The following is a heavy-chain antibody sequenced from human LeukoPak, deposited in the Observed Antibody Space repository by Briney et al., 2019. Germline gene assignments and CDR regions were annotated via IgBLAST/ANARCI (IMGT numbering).Heavy chain of an antibody. CDR3: AKDQDASSWYGGLDY. CDR1: GFTFDDYA. J-gene: IGHJ4*02. V-gene: IGHV3-9*03. CDR2: ISWNGGSI. Sequence: GGSLRLSCAASGFTFDDYAMHWVRQAPGKGLEWVSGISWNGGSIDYADSVKGRFTISRDNAKNSLYLQMNSLRAEDMAFYYCAKDQDASSWYGGLDYWGQGTLVTVSS. D-gene: IGHD6-13*01.